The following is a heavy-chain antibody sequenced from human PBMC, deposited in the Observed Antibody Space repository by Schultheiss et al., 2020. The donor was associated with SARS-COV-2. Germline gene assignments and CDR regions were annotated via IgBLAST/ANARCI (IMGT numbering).Heavy chain of an antibody. Sequence: GGSLRLSCAASGFTFSSYAMHWVRQAPGKGLEWVAVISYDGSNIYYADSVKGRFTISRDNSKNTLYLQMNSLRAEDTAVYYCARDNEGGSPLYSSSGTLDWDSRPPYYWGQGALVTVSS. J-gene: IGHJ4*02. CDR1: GFTFSSYA. V-gene: IGHV3-30*04. D-gene: IGHD6-19*01. CDR2: ISYDGSNI. CDR3: ARDNEGGSPLYSSSGTLDWDSRPPYY.